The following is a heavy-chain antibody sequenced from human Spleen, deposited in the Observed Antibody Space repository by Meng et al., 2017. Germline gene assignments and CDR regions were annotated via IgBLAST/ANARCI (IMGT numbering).Heavy chain of an antibody. V-gene: IGHV3-11*04. CDR3: ARVRGSGGLGAFDI. J-gene: IGHJ3*02. CDR1: GFTFSDYY. CDR2: ISNSGSTI. D-gene: IGHD3-10*01. Sequence: GGSLRLSCAASGFTFSDYYMSWIRQPPGKGLEWISYISNSGSTIYYADSVMGRFTISKDSTKTSLFLQVNSLKAEATAMYYCARVRGSGGLGAFDIWGQGTMVTVSS.